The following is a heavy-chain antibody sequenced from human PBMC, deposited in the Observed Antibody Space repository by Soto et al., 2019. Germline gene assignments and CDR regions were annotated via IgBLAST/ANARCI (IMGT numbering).Heavy chain of an antibody. CDR2: ISGSGGRI. V-gene: IGHV3-23*01. D-gene: IGHD3-16*01. CDR3: VKGISYGCDLLDY. CDR1: GFTFSSYA. J-gene: IGHJ4*02. Sequence: DVQLLESGGDLVQPGESLRLSCVASGFTFSSYAMNWVRQAPGTGLEWVSTISGSGGRIYYADSVKGRFAISSDNSKNTVFLQMISLRCEHKAFYDCVKGISYGCDLLDYWGQGTLVTVSS.